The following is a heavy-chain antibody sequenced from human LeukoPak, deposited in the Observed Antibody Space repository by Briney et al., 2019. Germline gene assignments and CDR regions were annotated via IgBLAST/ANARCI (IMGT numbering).Heavy chain of an antibody. V-gene: IGHV4-39*07. D-gene: IGHD6-19*01. J-gene: IGHJ5*02. CDR3: ARGKLQWLVGKATWFDP. Sequence: PSETLSLTCTVSGGSISSSSYYWGWIRQPPGKGLEWIGSIYYSGSTYYNPSLKSRVTISVDTSKNQFSLKLSSVTAADTAVYYCARGKLQWLVGKATWFDPWGQGTLVTVSS. CDR1: GGSISSSSYY. CDR2: IYYSGST.